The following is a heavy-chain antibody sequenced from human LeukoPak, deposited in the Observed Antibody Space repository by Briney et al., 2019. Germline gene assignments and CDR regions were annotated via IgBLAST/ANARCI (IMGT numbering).Heavy chain of an antibody. V-gene: IGHV4-34*01. D-gene: IGHD3-22*01. CDR3: ARARNHYDSSGYSVYYFDY. CDR1: GGSFSGYY. J-gene: IGHJ4*02. CDR2: INHSGST. Sequence: ETLSLTCAVYGGSFSGYYWSWIRQPPGKGLEWIGEINHSGSTNYNPSLKSRVTISVDRSKNQFSLKLSSVTAADTAVYYCARARNHYDSSGYSVYYFDYWGQGTLVTVSS.